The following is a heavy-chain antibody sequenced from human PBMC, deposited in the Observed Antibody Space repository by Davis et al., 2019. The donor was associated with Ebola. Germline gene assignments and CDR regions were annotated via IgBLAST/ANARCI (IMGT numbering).Heavy chain of an antibody. D-gene: IGHD1-26*01. CDR3: ARDMVVGATNWFDP. Sequence: MPSETLSLTCTVSGGSISSYYWSWIRQPPGKGLEWIGYIYYSGSTNYNPSLKSRVTISVDTSKNQFSLKLSSVTAADTAVYYCARDMVVGATNWFDPWGQGTLVTVSS. J-gene: IGHJ5*02. CDR2: IYYSGST. V-gene: IGHV4-59*01. CDR1: GGSISSYY.